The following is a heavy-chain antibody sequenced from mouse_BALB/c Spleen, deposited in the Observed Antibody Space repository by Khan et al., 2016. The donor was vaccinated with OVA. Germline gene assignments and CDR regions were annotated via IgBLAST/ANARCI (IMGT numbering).Heavy chain of an antibody. CDR1: GFSLTSYG. D-gene: IGHD2-1*01. Sequence: QVQLKESGPAMVAPSQSLSITCTVSGFSLTSYGVHWVRQPPGKGLEWLGVIWAGGSTNHNSALMSRLSISKDNSKSQVFLKMNSLQTDDTAMYYCARYYGNYGWYFDVWGAGTTVTVSS. CDR3: ARYYGNYGWYFDV. V-gene: IGHV2-9*02. J-gene: IGHJ1*01. CDR2: IWAGGST.